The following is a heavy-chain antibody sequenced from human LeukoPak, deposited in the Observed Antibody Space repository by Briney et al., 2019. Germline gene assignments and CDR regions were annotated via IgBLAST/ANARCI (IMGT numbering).Heavy chain of an antibody. CDR3: ARAGSAAGYYFDY. D-gene: IGHD6-13*01. J-gene: IGHJ4*02. V-gene: IGHV1-46*01. CDR1: VYTFTSYY. CDR2: INPSGGST. Sequence: ASVKVSCKASVYTFTSYYMHWVRQAPGQGLEWMGIINPSGGSTSYAQRFQGRVTMTRDTSTSTVYMELSSLRSEDTAVYYCARAGSAAGYYFDYWGQGTLVTVSS.